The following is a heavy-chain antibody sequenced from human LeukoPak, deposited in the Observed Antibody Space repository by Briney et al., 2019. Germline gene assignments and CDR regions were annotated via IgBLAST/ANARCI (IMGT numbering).Heavy chain of an antibody. J-gene: IGHJ3*02. CDR2: IYYSGST. Sequence: SETLSLTCTVSGGSISSYYWSWIRQPPGKGLEWIGYIYYSGSTNYNPSLKSRVTISVDTSKNQFSLKLSSVTAADTAVYYCARRGWGYCSGGSCYSGLGVHDAFDIWGQGTMVTVSS. V-gene: IGHV4-59*01. CDR3: ARRGWGYCSGGSCYSGLGVHDAFDI. D-gene: IGHD2-15*01. CDR1: GGSISSYY.